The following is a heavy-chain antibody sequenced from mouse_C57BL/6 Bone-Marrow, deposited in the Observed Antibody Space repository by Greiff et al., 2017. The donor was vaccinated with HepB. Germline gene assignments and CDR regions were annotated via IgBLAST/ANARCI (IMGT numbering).Heavy chain of an antibody. D-gene: IGHD2-1*01. J-gene: IGHJ2*01. CDR2: IDPENGDT. CDR1: GFNIKDDY. Sequence: VQLQQSGAELVRPGASVKLSCTASGFNIKDDYMHWVKQRPEQGLESIGWIDPENGDTEYASKFQGKATITADTSSNTAYLQLSSLTSEDTAVYYCTTHYGNYEDYWGQGTTLTVSS. CDR3: TTHYGNYEDY. V-gene: IGHV14-4*01.